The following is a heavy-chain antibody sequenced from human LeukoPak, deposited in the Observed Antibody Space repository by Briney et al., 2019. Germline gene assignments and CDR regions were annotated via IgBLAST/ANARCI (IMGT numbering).Heavy chain of an antibody. CDR2: IKQDGSEK. Sequence: GGSLRLSCAASGFTFSSYWMSWVRQAPGKGLEWVANIKQDGSEKYYVDSVKGRFTISRDNAKNSLYLQMNSLRAEDTAVYYCARESPSVWYDFWSGYMDVWGKGTTVTVSS. D-gene: IGHD3-3*01. J-gene: IGHJ6*03. CDR1: GFTFSSYW. CDR3: ARESPSVWYDFWSGYMDV. V-gene: IGHV3-7*01.